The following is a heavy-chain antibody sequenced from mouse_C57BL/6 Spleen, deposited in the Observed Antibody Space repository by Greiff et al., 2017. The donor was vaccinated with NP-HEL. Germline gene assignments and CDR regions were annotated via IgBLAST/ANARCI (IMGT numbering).Heavy chain of an antibody. CDR2: LNPNNRGT. V-gene: IGHV1-22*01. CDR3: AREGGYYAMDY. Sequence: EVQLQQSGPYLFQPGASVKMSCKASGYTFTDYNMHWVKQSHGTTPSSISPLNPNNRGTSYNQKFKGKATLTVNKSSSTAYMELRSLTSEDSAVYYCAREGGYYAMDYWGQGTSVTVSS. D-gene: IGHD1-1*02. J-gene: IGHJ4*01. CDR1: GYTFTDYN.